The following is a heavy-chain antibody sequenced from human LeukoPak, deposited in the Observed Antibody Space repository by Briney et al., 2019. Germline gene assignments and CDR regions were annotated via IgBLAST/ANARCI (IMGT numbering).Heavy chain of an antibody. D-gene: IGHD2-15*01. CDR1: GGSISSGGYY. CDR3: AGTRILYYYYYGMDV. J-gene: IGHJ6*02. CDR2: IYYSGST. Sequence: SETLSLTCAVSGGSISSGGYYWSWIRQPPGKGLEWIGYIYYSGSTNYNPSLKSRVTISVDTSKNQFSLKLSSVTAADTAVYYCAGTRILYYYYYGMDVWGQGTTVTVSS. V-gene: IGHV4-61*08.